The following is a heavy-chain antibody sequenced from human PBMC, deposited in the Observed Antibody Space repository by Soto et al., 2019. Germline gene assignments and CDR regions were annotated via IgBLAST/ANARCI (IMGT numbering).Heavy chain of an antibody. D-gene: IGHD2-15*01. J-gene: IGHJ4*02. CDR3: ATRAPGYCSGGSCYHY. Sequence: GASVKVSCKVSGYTLTELSMHWVRQAPGKGLEWMGGFDPEDGETIYAQKFQGRVTMTEGTSTDTAYMELSSLRSEDTAVYYCATRAPGYCSGGSCYHYWGQGTLVTVSS. CDR2: FDPEDGET. CDR1: GYTLTELS. V-gene: IGHV1-24*01.